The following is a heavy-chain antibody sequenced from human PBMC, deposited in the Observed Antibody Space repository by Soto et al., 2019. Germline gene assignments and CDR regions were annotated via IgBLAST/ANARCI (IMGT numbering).Heavy chain of an antibody. V-gene: IGHV3-74*03. CDR1: GFTFSNYW. J-gene: IGHJ6*02. CDR3: ARGGLQHALDV. CDR2: VNNDGTDT. D-gene: IGHD6-13*01. Sequence: EVQLVESGGGLVQPGGSLRLSCADSGFTFSNYWMYWVRQAPGKGLVWVSRVNNDGTDTTHAASVKGRFTISRDNAENTLYLQMNSLRAEDTAVYYWARGGLQHALDVWGQGSTVTVSS.